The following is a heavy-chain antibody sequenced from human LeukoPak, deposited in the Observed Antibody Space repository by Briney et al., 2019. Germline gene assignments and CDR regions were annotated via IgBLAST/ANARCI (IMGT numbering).Heavy chain of an antibody. CDR3: ARQRAGFTVTTSDY. J-gene: IGHJ4*02. Sequence: PGGSLRLSCAASGXXFTSYSMNWVRQAPGKGLEWVSYISSSSSTIYYADSVKGRFTISRDNAKNSLYLQMNSLRAEDTAVYYCARQRAGFTVTTSDYWGQGTLVTVSS. CDR2: ISSSSSTI. D-gene: IGHD4-17*01. V-gene: IGHV3-48*01. CDR1: GXXFTSYS.